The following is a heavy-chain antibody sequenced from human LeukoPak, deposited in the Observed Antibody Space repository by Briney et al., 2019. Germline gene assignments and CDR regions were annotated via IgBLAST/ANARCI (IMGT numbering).Heavy chain of an antibody. V-gene: IGHV1-18*04. CDR2: VSDNNGHT. J-gene: IGHJ4*02. Sequence: ASVKVSCKASGYTFTNYGITWVRQAPGQGLEWMGWVSDNNGHTKYAQTLQGRVTMTTDTSTNTAYMELRSLRSDDTAVYYCARGHLLSLDYWGQGTLVTVSS. CDR3: ARGHLLSLDY. CDR1: GYTFTNYG.